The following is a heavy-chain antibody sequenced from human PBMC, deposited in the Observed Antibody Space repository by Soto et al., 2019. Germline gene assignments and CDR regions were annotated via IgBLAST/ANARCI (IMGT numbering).Heavy chain of an antibody. CDR1: GFTFSPYA. V-gene: IGHV3-23*01. Sequence: EVQLLESGGGLVQPGGSLRLSCAASGFTFSPYAMAWVRQAPGKGLEWVSSISSSSGSTFYADSVKGRFTISRDNSENTLSLQMNSLRAEDTAVYYCAKQPLKVPLRFDYWGQGTLVTVSS. D-gene: IGHD6-25*01. CDR2: ISSSSGST. CDR3: AKQPLKVPLRFDY. J-gene: IGHJ4*02.